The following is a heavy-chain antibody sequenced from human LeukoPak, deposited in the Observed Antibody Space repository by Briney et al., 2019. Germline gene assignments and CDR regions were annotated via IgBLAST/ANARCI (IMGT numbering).Heavy chain of an antibody. Sequence: PGGSLRLSCAASGFTVSSNYMSWVRQAPGKGLERVSVIYSGGSTYYADSVKGRFTISTDNSKNTLYLQMTSRRAEDTAVYYCARVRGGNYFDYWGQGTLVTVSS. V-gene: IGHV3-53*01. CDR3: ARVRGGNYFDY. J-gene: IGHJ4*02. D-gene: IGHD3-16*01. CDR1: GFTVSSNY. CDR2: IYSGGST.